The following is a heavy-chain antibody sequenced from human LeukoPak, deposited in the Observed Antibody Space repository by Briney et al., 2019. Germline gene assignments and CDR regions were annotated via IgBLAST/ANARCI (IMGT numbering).Heavy chain of an antibody. CDR2: IYYSGST. CDR3: ARDIAVAGYYFDY. Sequence: PSETLSLTCTVSGGSISSSSYYWGWIRQPPGKGLEWIGSIYYSGSTYYNPSLKSRVIISVDTSKNQFSLKLSSVTAADTAVYYCARDIAVAGYYFDYWGQGTLVTVSS. V-gene: IGHV4-39*07. CDR1: GGSISSSSYY. J-gene: IGHJ4*02. D-gene: IGHD6-19*01.